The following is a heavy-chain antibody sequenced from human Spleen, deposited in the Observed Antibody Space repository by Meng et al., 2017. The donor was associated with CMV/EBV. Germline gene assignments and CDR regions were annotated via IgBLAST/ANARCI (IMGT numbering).Heavy chain of an antibody. Sequence: GGSLRLSCAASGFSFSSYTMNWVRQAPGKGLEWVSYISSSGATIYYTDSVKGRFTISRDNANDSLYLEMNSLRAEDTATYYCAKVDYYHGIEVWGQGTTVTVSS. CDR3: AKVDYYHGIEV. V-gene: IGHV3-48*03. J-gene: IGHJ6*02. CDR2: ISSSGATI. CDR1: GFSFSSYT.